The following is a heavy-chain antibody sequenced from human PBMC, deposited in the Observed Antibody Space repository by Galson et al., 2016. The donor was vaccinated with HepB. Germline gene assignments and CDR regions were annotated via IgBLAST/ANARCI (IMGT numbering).Heavy chain of an antibody. CDR3: ARKLYYYDSSDFGLFDP. J-gene: IGHJ5*02. Sequence: SLRLSCAASGFTFSRYGMSWVRQAPGKRLECVANIKEDGSEQYYVDSAKGRVTISRDNAKKSLYLQMNSLRAEDTAVYYCARKLYYYDSSDFGLFDPWGQGTLVTVSS. CDR2: IKEDGSEQ. D-gene: IGHD3-22*01. CDR1: GFTFSRYG. V-gene: IGHV3-7*04.